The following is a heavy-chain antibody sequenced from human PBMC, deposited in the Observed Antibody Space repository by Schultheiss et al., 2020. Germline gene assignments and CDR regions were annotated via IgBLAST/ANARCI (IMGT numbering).Heavy chain of an antibody. CDR1: GFTFSSYA. CDR3: ARDGGYCSGGSCYHYYGMDV. D-gene: IGHD2-15*01. V-gene: IGHV3-23*01. CDR2: ISGSGGST. J-gene: IGHJ6*02. Sequence: GESLKISCAASGFTFSSYAMSWVRQAPGKGLEWVSAISGSGGSTYYADSVKGRFTISRDNSKNTLYLQMNGLRAEDTAVYYCARDGGYCSGGSCYHYYGMDVWGQGTTVTVSS.